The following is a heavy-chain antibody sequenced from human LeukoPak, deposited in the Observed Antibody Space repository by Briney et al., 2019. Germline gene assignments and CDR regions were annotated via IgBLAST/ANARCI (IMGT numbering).Heavy chain of an antibody. J-gene: IGHJ4*02. V-gene: IGHV3-23*01. CDR2: ISGSGGST. CDR3: AKDGYGSGSVLGIDY. D-gene: IGHD3-10*01. CDR1: GFTFSSYA. Sequence: GGSLRLSCAASGFTFSSYAMSWVRQAPGKGLEWVSAISGSGGSTYYADSVKGRFTISRDNSKNTLHLQMNSLRAEDTAVYYCAKDGYGSGSVLGIDYWGQGTLVTVSS.